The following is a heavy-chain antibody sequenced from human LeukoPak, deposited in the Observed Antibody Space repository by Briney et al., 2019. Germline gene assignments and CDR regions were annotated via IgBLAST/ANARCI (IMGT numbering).Heavy chain of an antibody. CDR3: ARNDYGDPPADW. J-gene: IGHJ4*02. V-gene: IGHV1-18*01. CDR1: GYTFTSYG. D-gene: IGHD4-17*01. CDR2: ISAYNGNT. Sequence: ASVKVSCRASGYTFTSYGISWVRQAPGQGLEWMGWISAYNGNTNYAQKLQGRVTMTTDTSTSTAYMELRSLRSDDTAVYYCARNDYGDPPADWWGQGTLVTVSS.